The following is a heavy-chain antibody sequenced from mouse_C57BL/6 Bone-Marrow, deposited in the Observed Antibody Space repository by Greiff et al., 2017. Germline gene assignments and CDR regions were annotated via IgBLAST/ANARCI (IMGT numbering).Heavy chain of an antibody. J-gene: IGHJ4*01. CDR3: ASLYYYAMDY. D-gene: IGHD6-2*01. CDR2: IYPRSGNT. Sequence: VQLQQSGAELARPGASVKLSCKASGYTFTSYGISWVKQRTGQGLEWIGEIYPRSGNTYYNEKFKGKATLTSDKSSSTGYMELRSLTSEDSAVYFCASLYYYAMDYWGQGTSVTVTS. CDR1: GYTFTSYG. V-gene: IGHV1-81*01.